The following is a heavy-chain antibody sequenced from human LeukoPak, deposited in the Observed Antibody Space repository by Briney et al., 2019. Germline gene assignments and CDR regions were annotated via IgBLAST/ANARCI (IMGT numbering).Heavy chain of an antibody. CDR2: ISSSGSTI. D-gene: IGHD3-22*01. Sequence: PGGSLRLSCAASGFTFSSYEMNWVRQAPGKGLEWVSYISSSGSTIYYADSVKGRFTISRDNAKNSLYLQMNNLRAEDTAVYYCARDDSSGRGNWFDPWGQGTLVTVSS. CDR1: GFTFSSYE. CDR3: ARDDSSGRGNWFDP. J-gene: IGHJ5*02. V-gene: IGHV3-48*03.